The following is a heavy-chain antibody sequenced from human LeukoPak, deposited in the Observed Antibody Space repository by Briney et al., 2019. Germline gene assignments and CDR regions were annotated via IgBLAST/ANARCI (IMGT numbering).Heavy chain of an antibody. J-gene: IGHJ5*02. CDR2: ISSSSSYI. CDR1: GFTFSRYS. CDR3: ARDLSSSWYPGWFDP. D-gene: IGHD6-13*01. V-gene: IGHV3-21*01. Sequence: PGGSLRLSCAASGFTFSRYSMNWVRQAPGKGLEWVSSISSSSSYIYYADSVKGRFTISRDNAKNSLYLQMNSLRAEDTAVYYCARDLSSSWYPGWFDPWGQGTLVTVSS.